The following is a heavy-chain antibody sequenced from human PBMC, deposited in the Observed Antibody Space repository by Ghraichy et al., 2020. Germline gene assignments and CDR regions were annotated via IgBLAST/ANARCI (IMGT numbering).Heavy chain of an antibody. V-gene: IGHV1-18*04. CDR2: ISAYNGNT. J-gene: IGHJ4*02. CDR1: GYTFTSYG. D-gene: IGHD3-10*01. CDR3: ARDQRGAGEYDSFDY. Sequence: ASVKVSCKASGYTFTSYGISWVRQAPGQGLEWMGWISAYNGNTNYAQKLQGRVTMTTDTSTSTAYMELRSLRSDDTAVYYCARDQRGAGEYDSFDYWGQGTLVTVSS.